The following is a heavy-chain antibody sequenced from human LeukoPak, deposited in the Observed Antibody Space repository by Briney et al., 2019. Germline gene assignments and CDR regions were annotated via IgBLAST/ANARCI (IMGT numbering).Heavy chain of an antibody. CDR2: INHSGST. D-gene: IGHD4-17*01. J-gene: IGHJ4*02. Sequence: SETLSLTCAVYGGSFSDYYWSWIRQPPGKGLEWIGEINHSGSTYYNPSLKSRVTISVDTSKNQFSLKLGSVTAADTAVYYCARDPNYGDYGFDYWGQGTLVTVSS. CDR1: GGSFSDYY. V-gene: IGHV4-34*01. CDR3: ARDPNYGDYGFDY.